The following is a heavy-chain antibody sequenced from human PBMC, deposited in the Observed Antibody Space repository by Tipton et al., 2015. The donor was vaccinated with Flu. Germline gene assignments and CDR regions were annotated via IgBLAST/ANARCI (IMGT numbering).Heavy chain of an antibody. D-gene: IGHD5-12*01. CDR1: GDSFTGYW. J-gene: IGHJ4*02. V-gene: IGHV4-34*10. CDR2: INHGGST. CDR3: VSDRGWMTEDF. Sequence: PGLVKPSETLSLTCGVSGDSFTGYWWSWIRQFPGQGLEWIGEINHGGSTYYNPSLTGRVSISGDSSKNQLSLKLSSVTAADTAVYYCVSDRGWMTEDFWGAGTLGTVSS.